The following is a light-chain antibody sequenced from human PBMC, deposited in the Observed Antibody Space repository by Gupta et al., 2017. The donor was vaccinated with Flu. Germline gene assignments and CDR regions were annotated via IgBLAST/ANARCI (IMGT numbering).Light chain of an antibody. Sequence: QSVLTQPPSVSGTPGQRVTISCSGSRSNIGSNTVNWYQQLPGTAPKLLIYYNNQRPSGVPDRFSGSKSGTSAALAISGLQSEEEADYYCAAWDDSLSGSYVFGSGTRVTVV. CDR2: YNN. CDR3: AAWDDSLSGSYV. CDR1: RSNIGSNT. J-gene: IGLJ1*01. V-gene: IGLV1-44*01.